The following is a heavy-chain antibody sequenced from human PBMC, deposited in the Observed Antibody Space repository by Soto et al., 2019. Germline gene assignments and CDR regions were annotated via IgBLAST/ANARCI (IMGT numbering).Heavy chain of an antibody. D-gene: IGHD2-2*01. CDR1: GGTFSSYA. CDR3: ARGRTYHQDRMDV. J-gene: IGHJ6*02. Sequence: ASVKVSCKASGGTFSSYAISWVRQAPGQGLEWMGGIIPIFGTANYAQKFQGRVTITADESTSTAYMELSSLRSEDTAVYYCARGRTYHQDRMDVRGQGTTVTVSS. CDR2: IIPIFGTA. V-gene: IGHV1-69*13.